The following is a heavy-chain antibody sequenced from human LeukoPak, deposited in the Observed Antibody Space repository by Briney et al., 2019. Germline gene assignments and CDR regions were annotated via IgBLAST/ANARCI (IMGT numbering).Heavy chain of an antibody. CDR3: ARGRITGASYYFDY. CDR1: GFTFSSCS. D-gene: IGHD1-20*01. J-gene: IGHJ4*02. CDR2: ISSSSSYI. Sequence: GGSLRLSCAASGFTFSSCSMNWVRQAPGKGLEWVSSISSSSSYIYYADSVKGRFTISRDNSRDTLFLQMNTLRAEDTAVYYCARGRITGASYYFDYWGQGTLVTVSS. V-gene: IGHV3-21*01.